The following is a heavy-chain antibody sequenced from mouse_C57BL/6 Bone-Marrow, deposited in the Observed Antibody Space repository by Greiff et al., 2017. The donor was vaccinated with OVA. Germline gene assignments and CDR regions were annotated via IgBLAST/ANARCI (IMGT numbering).Heavy chain of an antibody. CDR3: ARDVYYYGSSPYWYFDV. CDR2: SRNKANDYTT. D-gene: IGHD1-1*01. Sequence: EVQLVDSGGGLVQSGRSLRLSCATSGFTFSDFYMEWVRQAPGKGLEWIAASRNKANDYTTEYSASVKGRFIVSRDTSQSILYLQMNALRAEDTAIYYCARDVYYYGSSPYWYFDVWGTGTTVTVSS. CDR1: GFTFSDFY. J-gene: IGHJ1*03. V-gene: IGHV7-1*01.